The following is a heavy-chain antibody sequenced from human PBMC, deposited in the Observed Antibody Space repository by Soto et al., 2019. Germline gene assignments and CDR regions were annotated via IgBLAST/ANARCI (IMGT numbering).Heavy chain of an antibody. CDR3: AREWTVTGLYYYYYCMDV. CDR2: IYSGGST. V-gene: IGHV3-66*01. Sequence: EVQLVESGGGLVQPGGSLRLSCAASGFTVSSNYMSWVRQAPGKGLEWVSVIYSGGSTYYADSVKGRFTISRDNSKNTLYLQMNSLRAEDTAVYYCAREWTVTGLYYYYYCMDVWGKGTTVTVSS. CDR1: GFTVSSNY. J-gene: IGHJ6*03. D-gene: IGHD4-17*01.